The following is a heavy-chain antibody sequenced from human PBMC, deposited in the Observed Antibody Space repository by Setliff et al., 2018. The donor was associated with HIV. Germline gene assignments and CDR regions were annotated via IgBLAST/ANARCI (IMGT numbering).Heavy chain of an antibody. J-gene: IGHJ2*01. D-gene: IGHD2-21*02. CDR2: IYHGGSA. V-gene: IGHV4-38-2*01. CDR1: GYSISSGYY. Sequence: KPSETLSLTCAVSGYSISSGYYWGWIRQPPGKGLEWIGSIYHGGSAYYKPSLKSRVTISVDMSKNQFSLRLSSVTAAGTAVYYCARQYGGNSPVSYWYFDLWGRGTLVTVSS. CDR3: ARQYGGNSPVSYWYFDL.